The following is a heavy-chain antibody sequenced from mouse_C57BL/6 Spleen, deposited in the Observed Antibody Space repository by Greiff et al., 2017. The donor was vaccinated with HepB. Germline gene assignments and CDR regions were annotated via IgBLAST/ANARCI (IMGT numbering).Heavy chain of an antibody. J-gene: IGHJ3*01. V-gene: IGHV14-4*01. Sequence: EVQLVESGAELVRPGASVKLSCTASGFNIKDDYMHWVKQRPEQGLEWIGWIDPENGDTEYASKFQGKATITADTSSNTAYLQLSSLTSEDTAVYYCTTGDPWFAYWGQGTLVTVSA. CDR2: IDPENGDT. CDR3: TTGDPWFAY. CDR1: GFNIKDDY.